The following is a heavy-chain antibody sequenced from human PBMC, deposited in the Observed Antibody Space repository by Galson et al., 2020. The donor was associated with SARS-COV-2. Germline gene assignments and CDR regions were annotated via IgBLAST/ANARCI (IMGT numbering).Heavy chain of an antibody. CDR2: LDWSGGST. CDR1: GFAFDDYD. Sequence: GGSLRLSCAASGFAFDDYDMSWVRQVPGRGLEWVSGLDWSGGSTYYAESVRGRFTISRDNAKTSLYLQMNGLKPEVKALYHCARVVRRDFWNSYRNDRLDPWGQGTQVTVSS. D-gene: IGHD3-3*01. CDR3: ARVVRRDFWNSYRNDRLDP. V-gene: IGHV3-20*01. J-gene: IGHJ5*02.